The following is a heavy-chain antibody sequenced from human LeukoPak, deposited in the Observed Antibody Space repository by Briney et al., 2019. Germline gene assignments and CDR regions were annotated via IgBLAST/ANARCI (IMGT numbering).Heavy chain of an antibody. J-gene: IGHJ4*02. CDR3: ARDSSNWSQDY. D-gene: IGHD6-13*01. Sequence: ASVKVSCKASGDTLRNYAIAWVRQAPGQGLEWMGGIIPVFGTADYAQKFQGRVAITADDSTRMAYMELSSLRSEDTAVYYCARDSSNWSQDYWGQGTLVTVSS. CDR1: GDTLRNYA. V-gene: IGHV1-69*13. CDR2: IIPVFGTA.